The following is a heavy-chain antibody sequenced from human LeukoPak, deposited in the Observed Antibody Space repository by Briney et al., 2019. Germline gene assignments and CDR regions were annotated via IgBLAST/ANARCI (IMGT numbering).Heavy chain of an antibody. CDR2: MNPNSGNT. CDR3: ARGLFDYGDYLLN. V-gene: IGHV1-8*02. CDR1: GYTFTGYY. J-gene: IGHJ4*02. D-gene: IGHD4-17*01. Sequence: ASVKVSCKASGYTFTGYYMHWVRQATGQGLEWMGWMNPNSGNTGYAQKFQGRVTMTRNTSISTAYMELSSLRSEDTAVYYCARGLFDYGDYLLNWGQGTLVTVSS.